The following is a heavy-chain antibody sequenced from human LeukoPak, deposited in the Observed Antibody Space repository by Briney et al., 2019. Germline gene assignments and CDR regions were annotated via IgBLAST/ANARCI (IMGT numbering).Heavy chain of an antibody. CDR3: ARVLLANYYYGMDV. J-gene: IGHJ6*02. CDR1: GGSFSGYY. V-gene: IGHV4-34*01. CDR2: INHSGST. Sequence: SETLSLTCAVYGGSFSGYYWSWIRQPPGKGLEWIGEINHSGSTNYNPSLKSRVTISVDTSKNQFSLKLSSVTAADTAVYYCARVLLANYYYGMDVWGQGTTVTVPS.